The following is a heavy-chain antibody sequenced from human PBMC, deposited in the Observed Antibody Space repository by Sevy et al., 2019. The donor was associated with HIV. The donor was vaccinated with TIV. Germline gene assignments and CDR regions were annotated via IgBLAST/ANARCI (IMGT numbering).Heavy chain of an antibody. D-gene: IGHD3-22*01. CDR2: IYYSGST. CDR3: ARDRDYDSSGYYYRDYGMDV. Sequence: SETLSLTCTVSGGSISSYYWSWIRQPPGKGLEWIGYIYYSGSTNYNPSLKSRVTISVDTSKNQFSLKLSSVTAADTAVYYCARDRDYDSSGYYYRDYGMDVWGQGPTVTVSS. V-gene: IGHV4-59*01. CDR1: GGSISSYY. J-gene: IGHJ6*02.